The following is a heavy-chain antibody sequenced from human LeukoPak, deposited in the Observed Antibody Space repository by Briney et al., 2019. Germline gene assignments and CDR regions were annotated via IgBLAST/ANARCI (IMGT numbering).Heavy chain of an antibody. CDR1: GYTFTGYY. D-gene: IGHD6-13*01. CDR3: ARGTQLASN. Sequence: ASVKVSCKASGYTFTGYYIYWVRHAPGQGLEWMGWINPNSGGTNYAQKFQGRVTMTREMSISTAYMELSRLRSDDTAVYYCARGTQLASNWGQGTLVTVSS. J-gene: IGHJ4*02. CDR2: INPNSGGT. V-gene: IGHV1-2*02.